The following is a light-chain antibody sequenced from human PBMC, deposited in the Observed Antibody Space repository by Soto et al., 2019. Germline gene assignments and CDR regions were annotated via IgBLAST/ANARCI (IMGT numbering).Light chain of an antibody. J-gene: IGLJ1*01. CDR2: SNN. CDR3: ATWDDSLNGYV. CDR1: SSNVGSNA. V-gene: IGLV1-44*01. Sequence: QSLLTQPPSASESPGQRVTSSCSGSSSNVGSNAVNWYQQLPGTAPTLLIYSNNERLSGVPDRFSGSKSGTSASLAISGLQSEDEADYYCATWDDSLNGYVFGTGTKV.